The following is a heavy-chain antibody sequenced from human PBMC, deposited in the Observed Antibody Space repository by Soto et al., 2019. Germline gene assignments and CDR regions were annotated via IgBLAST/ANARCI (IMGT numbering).Heavy chain of an antibody. V-gene: IGHV3-23*01. CDR3: ARIRGYWYGLDV. CDR2: ITGNVGNT. J-gene: IGHJ6*02. Sequence: GGSLRLSCAASGFPLSTYGMTWVRQAPGKGLEWVSAITGNVGNTYYVDSVKGRFTSSRDNSKNMLYLQVNSLRVEDTAVYYCARIRGYWYGLDVWGQGATVTVSS. CDR1: GFPLSTYG.